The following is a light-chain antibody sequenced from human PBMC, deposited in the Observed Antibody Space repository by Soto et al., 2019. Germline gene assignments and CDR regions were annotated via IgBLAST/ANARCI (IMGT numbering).Light chain of an antibody. Sequence: EIVLTQPPGTLSLSPGERATISCRASQTVSSNLAWYQQKPGQAPRLLIYGASSRATGIPDRFSGRGSGTDFTLTISRLEPEDVVLYYCQQYDSSFPAFGQGTKVDIK. CDR2: GAS. CDR3: QQYDSSFPA. V-gene: IGKV3-20*01. CDR1: QTVSSN. J-gene: IGKJ1*01.